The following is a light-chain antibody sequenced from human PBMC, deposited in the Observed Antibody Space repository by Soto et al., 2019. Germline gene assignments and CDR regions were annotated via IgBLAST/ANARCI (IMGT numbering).Light chain of an antibody. V-gene: IGKV1-39*01. J-gene: IGKJ4*01. CDR3: QQSYSTLGLT. Sequence: DIPMTQSPSSLSASVGDRVTITCRASQSITSYLNWYQQKPGKAPKRLIYAASSLQSGVPSRFSGSGSGTDFTLTISSLQPEDFATYYCQQSYSTLGLTFGGGTKVEIK. CDR1: QSITSY. CDR2: AAS.